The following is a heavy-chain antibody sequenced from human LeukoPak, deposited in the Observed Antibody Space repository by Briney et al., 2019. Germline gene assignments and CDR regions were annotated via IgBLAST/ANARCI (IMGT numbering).Heavy chain of an antibody. CDR1: GFTFSTYW. Sequence: PGGSLRLSCAASGFTFSTYWMHWVRQTPGKGLVWVSRVSPDGSTTYYADSVKGRFTISRDNAKDSLYLQMNSLRAEDTALYYCARGVGTTYTDAFDIWGQGTVVTVSS. CDR2: VSPDGSTT. D-gene: IGHD2/OR15-2a*01. CDR3: ARGVGTTYTDAFDI. V-gene: IGHV3-74*01. J-gene: IGHJ3*02.